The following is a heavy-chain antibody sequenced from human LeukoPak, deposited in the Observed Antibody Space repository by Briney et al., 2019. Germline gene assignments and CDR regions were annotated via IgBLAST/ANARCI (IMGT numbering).Heavy chain of an antibody. CDR3: ARGRTLGSGYYSHPQYFQH. CDR1: GFTFSSYA. J-gene: IGHJ1*01. V-gene: IGHV3-30-3*01. CDR2: ISYDGSNK. D-gene: IGHD3-22*01. Sequence: PGGSLRLSCAASGFTFSSYAMHWVRQAPGKGLEWVAVISYDGSNKYYADSVKGRFTISRDNSKNTLYLQMNSLRAEDTAVYYCARGRTLGSGYYSHPQYFQHWGQGTLVTVSS.